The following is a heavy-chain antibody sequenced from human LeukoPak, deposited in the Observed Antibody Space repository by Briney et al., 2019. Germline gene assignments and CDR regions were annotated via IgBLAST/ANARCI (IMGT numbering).Heavy chain of an antibody. CDR2: ISGSGGST. CDR1: GFSFSSHA. V-gene: IGHV3-23*01. Sequence: GGSLRLSSAASGFSFSSHAMSWVRQAPGKGLEWVSAISGSGGSTYYADSVKGRFTISRDNSKNTLYLQMNSLRHEDTAVYYCAKGRRIQLWLPDYYHSSDVWGKGTTVTVSS. J-gene: IGHJ6*03. CDR3: AKGRRIQLWLPDYYHSSDV. D-gene: IGHD5-18*01.